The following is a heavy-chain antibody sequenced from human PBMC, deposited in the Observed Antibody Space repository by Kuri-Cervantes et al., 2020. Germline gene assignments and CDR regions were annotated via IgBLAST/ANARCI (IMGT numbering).Heavy chain of an antibody. V-gene: IGHV3-30-3*01. D-gene: IGHD1-26*01. CDR1: GFTFSSYA. J-gene: IGHJ4*02. Sequence: GGSLRLSCAASGFTFSSYAMHWVRQAPGKGLEWVAVISYDGSNKYYADSVKGRFTISRDNSKNTLYLQMNSLRAEDTAVYYCAREGNLGVSGSYDAFDYWGQGTLVTVSS. CDR2: ISYDGSNK. CDR3: AREGNLGVSGSYDAFDY.